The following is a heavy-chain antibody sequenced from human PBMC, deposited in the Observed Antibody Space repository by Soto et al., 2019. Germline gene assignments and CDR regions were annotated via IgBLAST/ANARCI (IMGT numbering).Heavy chain of an antibody. Sequence: VGSLRLSCAASGFTFSSSAMSWVRQAPGKGLEWVSAISGSGGSTYYADSVKGRFTISRDNSKNTLYLQMNSLRAEDTAVYYCAKQWLPAVWYYYYGMDVWGQGTTVTVSS. CDR1: GFTFSSSA. D-gene: IGHD5-18*01. CDR3: AKQWLPAVWYYYYGMDV. J-gene: IGHJ6*02. CDR2: ISGSGGST. V-gene: IGHV3-23*01.